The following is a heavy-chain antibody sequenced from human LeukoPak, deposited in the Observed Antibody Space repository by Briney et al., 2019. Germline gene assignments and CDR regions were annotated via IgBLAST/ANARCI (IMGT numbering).Heavy chain of an antibody. CDR1: GFTFSRYT. D-gene: IGHD1-26*01. Sequence: GGSLRLSCAASGFTFSRYTMNWVRQAPGKGLEWASHISTSGSAMYYADSVKGRFTISRDNAKDSLYLQMNSLRDEDTAVYYCASSGSYRFDYWGQGTLVTVSS. V-gene: IGHV3-48*02. J-gene: IGHJ4*02. CDR3: ASSGSYRFDY. CDR2: ISTSGSAM.